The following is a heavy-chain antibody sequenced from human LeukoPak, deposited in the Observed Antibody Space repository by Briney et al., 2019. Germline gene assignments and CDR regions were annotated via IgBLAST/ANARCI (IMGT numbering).Heavy chain of an antibody. D-gene: IGHD2-2*01. J-gene: IGHJ6*02. V-gene: IGHV3-23*01. CDR2: ISGSGGST. CDR1: GFTFSNYA. Sequence: GGSLRLSCAASGFTFSNYAMSWVRQAPGKGLEWVSAISGSGGSTYYADSVKGRFTTSRDNSKNTLYLQMTSLRAEDSAVYYCARYCTSTSCADSSYYGMDVWGQGTTVTVSS. CDR3: ARYCTSTSCADSSYYGMDV.